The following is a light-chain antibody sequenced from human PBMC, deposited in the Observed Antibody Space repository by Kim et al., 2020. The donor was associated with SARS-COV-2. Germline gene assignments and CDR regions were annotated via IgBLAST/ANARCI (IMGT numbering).Light chain of an antibody. J-gene: IGLJ3*02. CDR2: EDN. CDR1: GGNIAVNY. CDR3: QSYDGSRGV. V-gene: IGLV6-57*01. Sequence: GKTVTIACDRRGGNIAVNYVQWYQQRPGRSPITVIYEDNQRPSRVPDRFSGSIDSSSNPASLTISGLKTEDEADYYCQSYDGSRGVFGGGTQLTVL.